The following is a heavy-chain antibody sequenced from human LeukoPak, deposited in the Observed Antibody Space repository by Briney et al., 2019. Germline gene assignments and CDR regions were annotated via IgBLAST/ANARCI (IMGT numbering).Heavy chain of an antibody. D-gene: IGHD1-26*01. Sequence: PGGSLRLSCAASGFTFSSYGMHWVRQAPGKGLEWVAVISYDGSNKYYADSVKGRFTISRDNSENTLYLQMNSLRAEDTAVYYCAKDLGSYSIFDYWGQGTLVTVSS. J-gene: IGHJ4*02. V-gene: IGHV3-30*18. CDR1: GFTFSSYG. CDR2: ISYDGSNK. CDR3: AKDLGSYSIFDY.